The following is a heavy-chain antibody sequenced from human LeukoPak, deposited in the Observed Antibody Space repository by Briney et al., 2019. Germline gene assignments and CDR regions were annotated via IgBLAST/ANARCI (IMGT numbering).Heavy chain of an antibody. D-gene: IGHD3-22*01. CDR3: ARGVGVDSLRRLDP. CDR1: GYTFTAYY. J-gene: IGHJ5*02. V-gene: IGHV1-2*02. CDR2: INPNSGGT. Sequence: ASVKVSCKPSGYTFTAYYIHWVRQAPGQGLEWTGWINPNSGGTDYAQKFQGRVTMTRDTSISTVYMELSRLTYDDTAVYYCARGVGVDSLRRLDPWGQGTLVTVSS.